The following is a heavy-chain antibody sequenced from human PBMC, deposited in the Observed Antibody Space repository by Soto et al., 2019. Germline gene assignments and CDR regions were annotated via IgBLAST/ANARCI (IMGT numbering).Heavy chain of an antibody. D-gene: IGHD4-17*01. V-gene: IGHV2-5*02. CDR1: GFSLSTSGVG. J-gene: IGHJ4*02. CDR2: IYWDDDT. Sequence: QITLKESGPSLVKPTQTLTLTCTFSGFSLSTSGVGVGWIRQPPGKALDWLALIYWDDDTRYSPSLKNRLSITKDTSKNQVVLTMTNMDPLDTAPYYCAHRTTYEVTTPFFDYWCQGTLVTVSS. CDR3: AHRTTYEVTTPFFDY.